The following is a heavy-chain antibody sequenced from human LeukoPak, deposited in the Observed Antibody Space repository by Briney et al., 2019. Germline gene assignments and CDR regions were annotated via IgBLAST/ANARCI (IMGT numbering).Heavy chain of an antibody. CDR3: ARDTHDYPYYMDV. V-gene: IGHV4-30-4*08. Sequence: SQTLSLTXTVSGDSISNDDFYWSWISQSPGKGLEWIGYIYYSGNTYYNPSLESRVTISVDTSKNQFSLKLSSVTAADTAVYYCARDTHDYPYYMDVWGKGTTVTVSS. J-gene: IGHJ6*03. CDR2: IYYSGNT. CDR1: GDSISNDDFY. D-gene: IGHD2-2*02.